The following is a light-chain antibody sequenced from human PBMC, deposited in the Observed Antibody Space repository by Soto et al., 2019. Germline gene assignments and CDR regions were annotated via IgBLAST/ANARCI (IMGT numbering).Light chain of an antibody. Sequence: QSVLTQPPSASGTPGQRVTISCSGSSSNIGSNTVNWYQQLPGTAPKLLIYSTDQRPSGVPDRFSGSKSGTSASLAISGPQSEDEADYYCAAWDDSLNGHYVFGTGTKVTVL. CDR2: STD. J-gene: IGLJ1*01. CDR1: SSNIGSNT. CDR3: AAWDDSLNGHYV. V-gene: IGLV1-44*01.